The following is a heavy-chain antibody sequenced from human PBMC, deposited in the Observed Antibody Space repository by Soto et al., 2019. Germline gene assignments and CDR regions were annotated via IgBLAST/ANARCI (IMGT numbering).Heavy chain of an antibody. CDR2: ISYDGSNK. Sequence: GGSLRLSCAASGFTFSSYGMHWVRQAPGKGLEWVAVISYDGSNKYYADSVKGRFTISRDNSKNTLYLQMNSLRAEDTAVYYCAKDQIAWLLYYYYGMDVWGQGTTVTVSS. CDR1: GFTFSSYG. CDR3: AKDQIAWLLYYYYGMDV. V-gene: IGHV3-30*18. J-gene: IGHJ6*02. D-gene: IGHD3-22*01.